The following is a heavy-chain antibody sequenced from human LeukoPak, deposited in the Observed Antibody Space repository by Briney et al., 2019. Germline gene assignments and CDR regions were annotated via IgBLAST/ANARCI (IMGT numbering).Heavy chain of an antibody. J-gene: IGHJ6*02. CDR3: AWAPVPDPYYYYGMDV. D-gene: IGHD2-2*01. V-gene: IGHV3-23*01. Sequence: GGSLRLSCAASGFTVSSNYMSWVRQAPGKGLEWVSAISGSGGSTYYADSVKGRFTISRDNSKNTLYLQMNSLRAEDTAVYYCAWAPVPDPYYYYGMDVWGQGTTVTVSS. CDR2: ISGSGGST. CDR1: GFTVSSNY.